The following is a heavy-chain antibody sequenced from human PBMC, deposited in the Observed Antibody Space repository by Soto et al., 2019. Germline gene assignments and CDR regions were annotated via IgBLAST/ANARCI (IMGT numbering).Heavy chain of an antibody. CDR3: ARDFSWEPALYYYGMDV. CDR1: GDSLSSADYY. D-gene: IGHD1-26*01. CDR2: IFYSGTT. V-gene: IGHV4-30-4*01. Sequence: SETLSLTCTVSGDSLSSADYYWSWLRQTPGKGLEWIGHIFYSGTTYYNPSLKSRLTISVDTSKNHISLRLTSVTAADTAVYYCARDFSWEPALYYYGMDVWAQGSTVT. J-gene: IGHJ6*02.